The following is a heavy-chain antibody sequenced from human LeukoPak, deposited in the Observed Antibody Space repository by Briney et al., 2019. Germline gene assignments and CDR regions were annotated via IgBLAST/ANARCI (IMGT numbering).Heavy chain of an antibody. D-gene: IGHD2-15*01. J-gene: IGHJ4*02. CDR1: GYSISSGYY. V-gene: IGHV4-38-2*02. CDR3: ARDRDVDDFDY. CDR2: MSYSGHT. Sequence: SETLSLTCTVSGYSISSGYYWGWIRQPPGKGLEWIVSMSYSGHTYYNPSLKSRVTTSIDTSKNQLSLNLKSVTAADTAVYYCARDRDVDDFDYWGQGTLVTVSS.